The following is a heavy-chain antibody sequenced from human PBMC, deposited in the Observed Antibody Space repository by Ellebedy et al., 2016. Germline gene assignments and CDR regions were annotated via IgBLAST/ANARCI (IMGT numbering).Heavy chain of an antibody. Sequence: SETLSLXXAVSGGSISSGGYSWSWIRQPPGKGLEWIGYIYHSGSTYYNPSLKSRVTISVDRSKNQFSLKLSSVTAADTAVYYCARATTVVKGFDYWGQGTLVTVSS. CDR2: IYHSGST. CDR3: ARATTVVKGFDY. V-gene: IGHV4-30-2*01. J-gene: IGHJ4*02. D-gene: IGHD4-23*01. CDR1: GGSISSGGYS.